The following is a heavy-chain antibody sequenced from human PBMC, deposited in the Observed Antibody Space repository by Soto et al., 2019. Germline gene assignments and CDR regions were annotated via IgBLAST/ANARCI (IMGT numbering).Heavy chain of an antibody. V-gene: IGHV1-69*01. CDR3: ARGPANRYPPHFDAFDI. Sequence: QVQLVQSGAEVEKPGSSVKVSCKASGGTFSSYAISWVRQAPGQGLELMGGSIPIFGRANYAQKFQGRVTITADDSTSTAYMALSSLRSEDTAVYYRARGPANRYPPHFDAFDIWGQGTMVTVSS. CDR1: GGTFSSYA. J-gene: IGHJ3*02. CDR2: SIPIFGRA. D-gene: IGHD1-1*01.